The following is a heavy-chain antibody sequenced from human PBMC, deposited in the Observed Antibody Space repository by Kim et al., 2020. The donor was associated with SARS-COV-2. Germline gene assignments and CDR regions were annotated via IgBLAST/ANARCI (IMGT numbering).Heavy chain of an antibody. V-gene: IGHV4-61*05. J-gene: IGHJ3*02. CDR3: ARRARRGGHLNDAFDI. D-gene: IGHD3-10*01. Sequence: SLKSRVTISVDKSKNQFSLKLSSVTAADTAVYYCARRARRGGHLNDAFDIWGQGTMVTVSS.